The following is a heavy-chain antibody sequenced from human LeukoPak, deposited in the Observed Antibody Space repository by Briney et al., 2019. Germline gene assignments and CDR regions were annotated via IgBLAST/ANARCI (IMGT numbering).Heavy chain of an antibody. D-gene: IGHD3-22*01. V-gene: IGHV3-66*04. Sequence: GGSLRLSCAASGFTVSSNYMSWVRQAPGKGLEWVSVIYSGGSTYYADSVKGRFTISRDNSKNTLYLQMNSLRAEDTAVYYCARHYYYDSSGYSHMDVWGKGTTVTISS. CDR3: ARHYYYDSSGYSHMDV. J-gene: IGHJ6*03. CDR2: IYSGGST. CDR1: GFTVSSNY.